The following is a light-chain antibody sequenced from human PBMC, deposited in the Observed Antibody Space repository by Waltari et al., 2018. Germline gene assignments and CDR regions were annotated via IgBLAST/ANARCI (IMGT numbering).Light chain of an antibody. V-gene: IGKV1-5*01. CDR2: ESA. J-gene: IGKJ1*01. Sequence: DIQMTQSPATLPASVGDRVTLTCRASQGIGRWLAWYQQKPGKAPKILISESANLQSGVPSMFSGSGAGKDFTLTINGLQPDDFAIYYCHQYMSYPWTFGLGTKVEIK. CDR1: QGIGRW. CDR3: HQYMSYPWT.